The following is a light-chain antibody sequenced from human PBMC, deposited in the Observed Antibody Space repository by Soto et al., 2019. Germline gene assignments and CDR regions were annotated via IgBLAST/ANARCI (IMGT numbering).Light chain of an antibody. J-gene: IGKJ4*01. CDR3: QQANSFP. CDR2: AAS. Sequence: DIQMTQSPSSVSASVGDRVTITCRASQYISNWLAWYQQKPGKAPKLLIYAASSLVNGVPSRFSGSGSGTNFTHTISSLQPEDLATYYCQQANSFPFCGGTKVEI. V-gene: IGKV1-12*01. CDR1: QYISNW.